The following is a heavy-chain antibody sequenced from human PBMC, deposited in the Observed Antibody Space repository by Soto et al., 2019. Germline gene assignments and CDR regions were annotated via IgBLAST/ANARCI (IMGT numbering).Heavy chain of an antibody. J-gene: IGHJ3*01. D-gene: IGHD3-22*01. Sequence: EVQLVESGGGLVQPGGSLRLSCAASGFTFSTYEMNWVRQAPGQGLEWISYISSSGSTIQYTDSVKGRFTISRDNAKNSLYLQMNSLRAEDTAVYYCARRGLAYDYDSGDYYMSLDGFDFWGQGTMVTVSS. CDR3: ARRGLAYDYDSGDYYMSLDGFDF. V-gene: IGHV3-48*03. CDR2: ISSSGSTI. CDR1: GFTFSTYE.